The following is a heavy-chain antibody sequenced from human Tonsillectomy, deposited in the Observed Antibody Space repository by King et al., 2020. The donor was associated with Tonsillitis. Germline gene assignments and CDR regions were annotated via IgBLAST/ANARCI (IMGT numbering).Heavy chain of an antibody. V-gene: IGHV3-9*01. CDR3: AKDSGYDSFYYFDY. CDR1: GFTFDDYA. D-gene: IGHD5-12*01. CDR2: ISWNSGSI. J-gene: IGHJ4*02. Sequence: VQLVESGGGLVQPGRSLRLSCAASGFTFDDYAMHWVRQAPGKGLEWVSGISWNSGSIGYADSVKGRFTISRDNAKNSLYLQINSLRAEDTALYYCAKDSGYDSFYYFDYWGQGTLVTVSS.